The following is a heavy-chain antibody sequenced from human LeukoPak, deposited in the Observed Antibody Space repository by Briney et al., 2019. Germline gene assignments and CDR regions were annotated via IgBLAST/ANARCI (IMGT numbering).Heavy chain of an antibody. CDR2: VKSDGSDT. D-gene: IGHD3-10*01. CDR1: GSTFSRYW. V-gene: IGHV3-74*01. CDR3: TTGIGNYYYY. J-gene: IGHJ4*02. Sequence: GGSLRLSCAPSGSTFSRYWLHWVRQAPGKGLVWVSRVKSDGSDTIYADSVKGRFTISRDNAKNTLYLQMDSLRAEDTAVYYCTTGIGNYYYYWGQGTLVTVAS.